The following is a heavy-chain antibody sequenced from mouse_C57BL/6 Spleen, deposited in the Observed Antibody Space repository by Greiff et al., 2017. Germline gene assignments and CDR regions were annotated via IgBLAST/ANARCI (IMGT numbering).Heavy chain of an antibody. CDR2: IYPGSGST. J-gene: IGHJ3*01. D-gene: IGHD2-1*01. CDR3: ARSGYGNYFAWFGY. Sequence: QVQLQQPGAELVKPGASVKMSCKASGYTFTSYRITWVKQRPGQGLEWIGDIYPGSGSTNYNEKFKSKATLTVDTSSSTAYMQLSSLTSKDSAVYYCARSGYGNYFAWFGYWGQGALVTVS. CDR1: GYTFTSYR. V-gene: IGHV1-55*01.